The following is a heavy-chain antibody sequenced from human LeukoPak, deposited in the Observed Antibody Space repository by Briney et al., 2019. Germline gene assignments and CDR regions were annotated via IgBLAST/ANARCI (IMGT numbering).Heavy chain of an antibody. J-gene: IGHJ6*02. CDR3: AREAPPTIFGVVDYYYYGMDV. CDR2: IIPIFGTA. D-gene: IGHD3-3*01. CDR1: GYTFTSYG. V-gene: IGHV1-69*13. Sequence: GASVKVSCKASGYTFTSYGISWVRQAPGQGLEWMGGIIPIFGTANYAQKFQGRVTITADESTSTAYMELSSLRSEDTAVYYCAREAPPTIFGVVDYYYYGMDVWGQGTTVTVSS.